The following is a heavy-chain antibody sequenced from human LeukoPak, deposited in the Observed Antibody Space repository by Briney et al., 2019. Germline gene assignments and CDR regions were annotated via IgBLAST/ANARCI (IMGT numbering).Heavy chain of an antibody. J-gene: IGHJ4*02. Sequence: SETLSLTCAVYGGSFSGYYWSWVRQPPGMGLEWIGEINYSGSTNYNPSLKSRVTISVDTSKNQFSLKLSSVTAADTAVYYCARDYYGSGSTFDYWGQGTLVTVSS. D-gene: IGHD3-10*01. CDR2: INYSGST. CDR1: GGSFSGYY. V-gene: IGHV4-34*01. CDR3: ARDYYGSGSTFDY.